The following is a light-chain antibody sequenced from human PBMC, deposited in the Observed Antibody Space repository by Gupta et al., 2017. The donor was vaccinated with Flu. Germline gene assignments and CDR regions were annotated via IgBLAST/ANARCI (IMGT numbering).Light chain of an antibody. CDR1: SGHSSYA. J-gene: IGLJ2*01. CDR3: QTWGAGRGV. V-gene: IGLV4-69*01. CDR2: VHSEGSQ. Sequence: QVVLTQSPSASASLGASVKRTCTLSSGHSSYAIAWLQQQPEKGPRFLMRVHSEGSQNKGDGIPDRFSGSSSGAERYLNISSLQSEDEADYDCQTWGAGRGVFGGGTKLTVL.